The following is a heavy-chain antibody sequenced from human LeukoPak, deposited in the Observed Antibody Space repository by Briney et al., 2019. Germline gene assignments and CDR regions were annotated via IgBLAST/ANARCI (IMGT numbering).Heavy chain of an antibody. CDR3: AKARVVGAVIDAFDI. V-gene: IGHV3-23*01. J-gene: IGHJ3*02. CDR1: GFTFSSYG. D-gene: IGHD1-26*01. Sequence: PGGSLRLSCADSGFTFSSYGMSWVRQAPGKGLEWVSAISGSGGSTYYADSVKGRFTISRDNSKNTLNLQMNSLRAEDTAVYYCAKARVVGAVIDAFDIWGQGTMVTVSS. CDR2: ISGSGGST.